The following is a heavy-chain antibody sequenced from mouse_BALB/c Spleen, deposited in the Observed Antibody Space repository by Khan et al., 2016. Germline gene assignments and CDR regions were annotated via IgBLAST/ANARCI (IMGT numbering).Heavy chain of an antibody. CDR1: GFNIKDTY. J-gene: IGHJ4*01. Sequence: VQLQQSGAELVKPGASVKLSCTATGFNIKDTYMHWVKQRPEQGLEWIGRIDPANGNTKYDPKFQGKATITADTSSNTAYLQPSSLTSEDTADYYCAKQLGAMDYWGQGTSVTVSS. CDR3: AKQLGAMDY. V-gene: IGHV14-3*02. CDR2: IDPANGNT. D-gene: IGHD3-1*01.